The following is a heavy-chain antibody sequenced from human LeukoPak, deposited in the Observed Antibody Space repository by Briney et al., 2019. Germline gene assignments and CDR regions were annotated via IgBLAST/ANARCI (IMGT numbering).Heavy chain of an antibody. Sequence: GGSLRLSCAASGFTFSRAWMNWVRQAPGKGLEWVGRIKSKTDGGTTDYAAPVKGRFTISRDDSKNTLYLQMNSLKTEDTAVYYCTTDRGSIAALSGFWYYYYMDVWGKGTTVTVSS. J-gene: IGHJ6*03. CDR2: IKSKTDGGTT. CDR1: GFTFSRAW. D-gene: IGHD6-6*01. CDR3: TTDRGSIAALSGFWYYYYMDV. V-gene: IGHV3-15*01.